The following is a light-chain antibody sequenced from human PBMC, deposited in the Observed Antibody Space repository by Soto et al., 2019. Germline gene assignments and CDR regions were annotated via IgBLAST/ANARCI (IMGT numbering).Light chain of an antibody. J-gene: IGLJ1*01. CDR3: KSYATSNTRPFV. CDR1: RRDVGGYNY. Sequence: QSVLTQPASLSGSPGQAVTISCTGTRRDVGGYNYVSWYQQYPGKSPKLFIYEATHRPSGVSNRFSGSKSGNTASLTISGLQPEDEADYYCKSYATSNTRPFVFGSGTKVTVL. V-gene: IGLV2-14*03. CDR2: EAT.